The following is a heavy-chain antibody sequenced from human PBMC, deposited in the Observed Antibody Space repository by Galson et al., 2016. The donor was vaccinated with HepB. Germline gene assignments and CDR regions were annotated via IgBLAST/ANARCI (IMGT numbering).Heavy chain of an antibody. V-gene: IGHV4-31*03. D-gene: IGHD3-10*01. CDR1: GGSISSGPHF. CDR2: ISYSGTT. Sequence: TLSLTCTVSGGSISSGPHFWNWIRQHAGKGLEWIGYISYSGTTYYNPSLLSRVSMSLDRSKNHFSLRLNSVTAADTAVYYWAKGHGSGSSGLDSRGQGNPGTV. CDR3: AKGHGSGSSGLDS. J-gene: IGHJ4*02.